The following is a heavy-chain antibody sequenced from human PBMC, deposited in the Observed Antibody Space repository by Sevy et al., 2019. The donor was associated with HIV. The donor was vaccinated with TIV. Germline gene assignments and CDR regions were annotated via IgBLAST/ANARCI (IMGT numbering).Heavy chain of an antibody. CDR2: ISGSSSYI. CDR1: GFTFNIYS. D-gene: IGHD2-21*02. Sequence: GGSLRLSCAASGFTFNIYSMNWVCQAPGKGLEWVSSISGSSSYIFYADSVKGRFTISRDNAKNSLYLQMNSLRAEDTAVYYCARGRGDPRADCFDYWGQGTLVTVSS. V-gene: IGHV3-21*01. J-gene: IGHJ4*02. CDR3: ARGRGDPRADCFDY.